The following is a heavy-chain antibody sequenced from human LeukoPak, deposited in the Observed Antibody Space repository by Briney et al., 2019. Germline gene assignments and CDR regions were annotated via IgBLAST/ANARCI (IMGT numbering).Heavy chain of an antibody. CDR1: GGTFSSYA. CDR2: IIPILGIA. D-gene: IGHD3-22*01. Sequence: ASVKVSCKASGGTFSSYAISWVRQAPGQGLEWMGRIIPILGIANYAQKFQGRVTITADKSTSTAYMELSSLRSEDTAVYYCASGASDYYDSSGRDYWGQGTLVTVSS. V-gene: IGHV1-69*04. CDR3: ASGASDYYDSSGRDY. J-gene: IGHJ4*02.